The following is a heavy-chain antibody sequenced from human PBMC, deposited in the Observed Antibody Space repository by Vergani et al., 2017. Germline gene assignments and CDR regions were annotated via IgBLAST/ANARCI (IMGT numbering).Heavy chain of an antibody. CDR3: ARGEGPTYYYDSSGYPWLN. V-gene: IGHV1-8*01. D-gene: IGHD3-22*01. CDR2: MNPNSGNT. J-gene: IGHJ4*02. Sequence: QVQLVQSGAEVKKPGSSVKVSCKASGGTFTSYDINWVRQATGQGLEWMGWMNPNSGNTGYAQKFQGRVTMTRNTSISTAYMELSSLRSEDTAVYYCARGEGPTYYYDSSGYPWLNWGQGTLVTVSS. CDR1: GGTFTSYD.